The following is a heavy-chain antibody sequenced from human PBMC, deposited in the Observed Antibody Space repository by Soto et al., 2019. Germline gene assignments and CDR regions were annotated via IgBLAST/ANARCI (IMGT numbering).Heavy chain of an antibody. V-gene: IGHV4-31*03. CDR3: ARSEYGSGRYRYYYYGMDV. CDR1: GGSISSGGYY. D-gene: IGHD3-10*01. Sequence: SETLSLTCTVSGGSISSGGYYWSWIRQHPGKGLEWIGYIYYSGSTYYNPSLKSRVTISVDTSKNQFSLKLSSVTAADTAVYYCARSEYGSGRYRYYYYGMDVWGQGTTVTVSS. CDR2: IYYSGST. J-gene: IGHJ6*02.